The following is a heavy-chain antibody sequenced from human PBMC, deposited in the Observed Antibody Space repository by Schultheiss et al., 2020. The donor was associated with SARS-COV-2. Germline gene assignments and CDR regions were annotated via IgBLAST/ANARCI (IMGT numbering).Heavy chain of an antibody. CDR3: ARGLMTTGNY. CDR1: GFTFSSYA. V-gene: IGHV3-64D*06. Sequence: GGSLRLSCSASGFTFSSYAMHWVRQAPGKGLEYVSAISSNGGSTYYADSVKGRFTISRDNSKNTLYLQMSSLRAEDTAVYYCARGLMTTGNYWGQGTLVTVSS. D-gene: IGHD4-11*01. CDR2: ISSNGGST. J-gene: IGHJ4*02.